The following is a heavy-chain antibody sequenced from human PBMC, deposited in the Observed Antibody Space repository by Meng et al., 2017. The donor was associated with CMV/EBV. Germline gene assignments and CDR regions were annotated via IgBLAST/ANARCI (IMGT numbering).Heavy chain of an antibody. V-gene: IGHV4-59*01. CDR2: IYYSGST. D-gene: IGHD3-3*01. Sequence: SETLSLICTVSGGSISSYYWSWIRQPPGKGLEWIGYIYYSGSTNYNPSLKSRVTISVDTSKNQFSLKLSSVTAADTAVYYCAREGYDFWSGSPPRGWFDPWGQGTLVTVSS. J-gene: IGHJ5*02. CDR3: AREGYDFWSGSPPRGWFDP. CDR1: GGSISSYY.